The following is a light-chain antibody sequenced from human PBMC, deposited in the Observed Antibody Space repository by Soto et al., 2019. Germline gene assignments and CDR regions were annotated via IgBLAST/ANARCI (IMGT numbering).Light chain of an antibody. CDR2: DVS. J-gene: IGKJ1*01. CDR3: QHYSNFAT. Sequence: DIQMTQSPSALSASVGDRVTLTCRASQNIGTSLAWYQQKPGRAPKVLIYDVSTLERGVPSRFSGSQFGSEFTLTISGLQPDDFATYYCQHYSNFATFGQGTNV. CDR1: QNIGTS. V-gene: IGKV1-5*01.